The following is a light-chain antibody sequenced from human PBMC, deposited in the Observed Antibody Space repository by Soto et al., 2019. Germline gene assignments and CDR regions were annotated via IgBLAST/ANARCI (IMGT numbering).Light chain of an antibody. CDR2: EVD. J-gene: IGLJ3*02. CDR3: SSYTVINTAV. V-gene: IGLV2-14*01. CDR1: SSDVGAYNY. Sequence: QSALTQPASVSGSPGQSISISCTGSSSDVGAYNYVAWYQQKPGKAPKLLIYEVDNRPSGISHRFSGSKSGNTASLTISGLQTEDEAEYYCSSYTVINTAVFGGGTKVTVL.